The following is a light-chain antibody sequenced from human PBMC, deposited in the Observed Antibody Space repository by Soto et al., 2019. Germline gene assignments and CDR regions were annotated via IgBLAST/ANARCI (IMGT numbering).Light chain of an antibody. CDR3: QQFGSSPTWT. CDR2: GAS. J-gene: IGKJ1*01. Sequence: EIVLTQSPATLSLSPGERATLSCRASQSVSSNYLAWYQQKPGQAPRHLIYGASSRANGIPDRFSGSGSGTDLTLTISRLEPEDFAVYDCQQFGSSPTWTFCQGTKVDIK. V-gene: IGKV3-20*01. CDR1: QSVSSNY.